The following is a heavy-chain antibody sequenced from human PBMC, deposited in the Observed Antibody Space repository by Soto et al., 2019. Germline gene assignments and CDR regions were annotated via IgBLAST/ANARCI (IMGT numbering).Heavy chain of an antibody. J-gene: IGHJ4*02. D-gene: IGHD3-3*01. CDR2: IFSNDEK. V-gene: IGHV2-26*01. CDR3: ARISKVGVFGVVIRYYFDY. Sequence: QVTLKESGPVLVKPTETLTLTCTVSGFSLSNARMGVSWIRQPPGKALEWLAHIFSNDEKSYSTSLKSRFTISKDTSKSQVVLTMTNMDPVDTATYYCARISKVGVFGVVIRYYFDYWGQGTLVTVSS. CDR1: GFSLSNARMG.